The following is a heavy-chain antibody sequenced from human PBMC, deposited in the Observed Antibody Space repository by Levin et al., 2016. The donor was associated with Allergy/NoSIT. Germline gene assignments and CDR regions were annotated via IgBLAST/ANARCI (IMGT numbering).Heavy chain of an antibody. CDR2: IWHDGNT. D-gene: IGHD5-24*01. CDR1: DYSISNAYN. CDR3: GREVKSRNGYLY. Sequence: SETLSLTCTVSDYSISNAYNWGWLRQTPRKGLEWIGSIWHDGNTHYNPSLKSRVTISVDTSKNQFSLKLSSVNAADTAVYYCGREVKSRNGYLYWGQGTLVAVSS. V-gene: IGHV4-38-2*02. J-gene: IGHJ4*02.